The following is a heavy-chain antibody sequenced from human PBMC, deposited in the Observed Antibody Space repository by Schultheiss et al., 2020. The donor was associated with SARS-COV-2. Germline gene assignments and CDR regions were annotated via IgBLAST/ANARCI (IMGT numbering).Heavy chain of an antibody. Sequence: GESLKISCTASGFTFSSYAMHWVRQAPGKGLEYVSAISSNGGSTYYANSVKGRFTISRDNSKNTLYLQMGSLRAEDMAVYYCARGFGGRYYYYYMDVWGKGTTVTVSS. D-gene: IGHD3-10*01. CDR2: ISSNGGST. J-gene: IGHJ6*03. V-gene: IGHV3-64*01. CDR3: ARGFGGRYYYYYMDV. CDR1: GFTFSSYA.